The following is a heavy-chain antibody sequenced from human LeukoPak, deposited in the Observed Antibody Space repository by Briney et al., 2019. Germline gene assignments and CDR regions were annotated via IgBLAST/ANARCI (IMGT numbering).Heavy chain of an antibody. Sequence: GGSLSLSCAASGFIVSSNYMSWVRQAPGKGLEWVSVIYTGGNTYYADSVKGRFIISRDNSKNTLYLQMNNLRVEDTAVYYCAGHDWFDPWGQGTLVTVSS. J-gene: IGHJ5*02. V-gene: IGHV3-53*01. CDR1: GFIVSSNY. CDR3: AGHDWFDP. CDR2: IYTGGNT.